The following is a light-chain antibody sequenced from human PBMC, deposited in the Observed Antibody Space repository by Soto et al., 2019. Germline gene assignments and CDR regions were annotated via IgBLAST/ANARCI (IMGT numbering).Light chain of an antibody. CDR1: QSVNGNY. CDR3: QHYGSSFRYT. J-gene: IGKJ2*01. Sequence: EIVLTQSPGTLSLSPGERATLSCRASQSVNGNYLTWYQQKPGQAPRLLIYGASTRATGTPDRFSGSGSGTVFTLTISRLEPEDFAVYYCQHYGSSFRYTFGQGTKLEIK. CDR2: GAS. V-gene: IGKV3-20*01.